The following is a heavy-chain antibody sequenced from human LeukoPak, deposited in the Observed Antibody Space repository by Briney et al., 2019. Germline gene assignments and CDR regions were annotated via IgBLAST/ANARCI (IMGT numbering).Heavy chain of an antibody. J-gene: IGHJ5*02. CDR1: GGSISSSNYY. CDR3: ARHRGYYDSPNWFDP. CDR2: IYYSGNT. Sequence: PAPLFLTCTVSGGSISSSNYYWGWIRQPPAKRLERTGSIYYSGNTYYNPSLKRRVTISVDTSKNEFSLKLSSVTAADTAVYYCARHRGYYDSPNWFDPEGLGTLGTVS. V-gene: IGHV4-39*01. D-gene: IGHD3-22*01.